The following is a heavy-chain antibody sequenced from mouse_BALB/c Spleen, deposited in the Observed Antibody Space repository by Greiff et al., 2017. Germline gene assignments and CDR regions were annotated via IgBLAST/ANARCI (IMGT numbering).Heavy chain of an antibody. D-gene: IGHD2-1*01. Sequence: EVQLQESGAELVRSGASVKLSCTASGFNIKDYYMHWVKQRPEQGLEWIGWIDPENGDTEYAPKFQGKATMTADTSSNTAYLQLSSLTSEDTAVYYCNARGNYGMDYWGQGTSVTVSS. CDR2: IDPENGDT. CDR3: NARGNYGMDY. CDR1: GFNIKDYY. J-gene: IGHJ4*01. V-gene: IGHV14-4*02.